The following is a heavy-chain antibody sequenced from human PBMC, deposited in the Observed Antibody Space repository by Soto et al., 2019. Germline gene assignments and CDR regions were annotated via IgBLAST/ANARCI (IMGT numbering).Heavy chain of an antibody. J-gene: IGHJ6*02. V-gene: IGHV3-43D*04. CDR1: GFTFDDYA. CDR2: ISWDGGST. Sequence: GWSLRLSCAASGFTFDDYAMHWVRQAPGKGLEWVSLISWDGGSTYYADSVKGRFTISRDNSKNSLYLQMNSLRAEDTALYYCAKDIRSSTSWKNYYYYGMDVWGQGTTVTVSS. CDR3: AKDIRSSTSWKNYYYYGMDV. D-gene: IGHD2-2*01.